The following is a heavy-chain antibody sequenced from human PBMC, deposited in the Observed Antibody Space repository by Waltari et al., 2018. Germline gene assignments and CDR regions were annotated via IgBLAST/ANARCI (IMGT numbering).Heavy chain of an antibody. CDR2: VYRTGAT. V-gene: IGHV4-4*07. D-gene: IGHD6-19*01. J-gene: IGHJ4*02. CDR1: AASIRGHY. Sequence: QMKLLESGPGLVKPSETLSLTCTVSAASIRGHYWSWIRQPAGKGLEWIGRVYRTGATNYNPSRGRRATISVDTARKQVSLKLTSVTAADTAMYFCAESDSGSWQYFFNSWGQGALVTVSS. CDR3: AESDSGSWQYFFNS.